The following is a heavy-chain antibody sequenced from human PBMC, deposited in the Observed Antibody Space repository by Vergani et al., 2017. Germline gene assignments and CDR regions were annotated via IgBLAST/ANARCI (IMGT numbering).Heavy chain of an antibody. CDR1: GYTFTSYG. D-gene: IGHD3-22*01. J-gene: IGHJ6*02. V-gene: IGHV1-18*01. Sequence: QVQLVQSGAEVKKPGASVKVSCKASGYTFTSYGISWVRQAPGQGLEWMGWISAYNGNTNYAQKLQGRVTMTTDTSTSTAYMELRSLRSDDTAVYYCARVPDSSGYYLSTYYYYYGMDVWGQGTTVTVSS. CDR2: ISAYNGNT. CDR3: ARVPDSSGYYLSTYYYYYGMDV.